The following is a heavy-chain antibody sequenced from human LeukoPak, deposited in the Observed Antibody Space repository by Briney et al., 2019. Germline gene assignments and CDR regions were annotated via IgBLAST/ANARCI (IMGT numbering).Heavy chain of an antibody. J-gene: IGHJ4*02. CDR2: ISAYNGNT. D-gene: IGHD3-22*01. CDR3: ARGEGDSSGYYYGDY. CDR1: GYTFTGYY. Sequence: ASVKVSCKASGYTFTGYYMHWVRQAPGQGREWMGWISAYNGNTNYAQKLQGRVTMTTDTSTSTAYMELRSLRSDDTAVYYCARGEGDSSGYYYGDYWGQGTLVTVSS. V-gene: IGHV1-18*04.